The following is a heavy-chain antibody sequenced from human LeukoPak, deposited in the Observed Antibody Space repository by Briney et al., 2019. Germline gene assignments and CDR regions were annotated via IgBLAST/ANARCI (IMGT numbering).Heavy chain of an antibody. V-gene: IGHV1-8*01. D-gene: IGHD2-15*01. CDR2: MNPSSGNT. CDR3: ARGTVSRDCSGGSCYHFDI. J-gene: IGHJ3*02. Sequence: ASVKVSCKASGYTFTSDINWVRQATGQGLEWMGWMNPSSGNTDYAPKFQGRVTMTRDISIRTAYMELSSLRSEDTAVYYCARGTVSRDCSGGSCYHFDIWGQGTMVTVSS. CDR1: GYTFTSD.